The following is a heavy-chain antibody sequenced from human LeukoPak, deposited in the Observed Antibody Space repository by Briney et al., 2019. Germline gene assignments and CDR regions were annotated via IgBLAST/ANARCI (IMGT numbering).Heavy chain of an antibody. Sequence: ASVKVSCTASGYTFTGYYMHWVRQAPGQGLEWMGWINPNSGGTNYAQKFQGRVTMTRDTSISTAYMELSRLRSDDTAVYYCARAQDGYGVYSYYDFWSGYYTLDPWGQGTLVTVSS. CDR1: GYTFTGYY. CDR2: INPNSGGT. CDR3: ARAQDGYGVYSYYDFWSGYYTLDP. D-gene: IGHD3-3*01. J-gene: IGHJ5*02. V-gene: IGHV1-2*02.